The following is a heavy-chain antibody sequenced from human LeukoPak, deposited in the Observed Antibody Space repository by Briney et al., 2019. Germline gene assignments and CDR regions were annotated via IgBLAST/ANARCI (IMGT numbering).Heavy chain of an antibody. CDR2: IYSGGYR. Sequence: PGGSVRLSCAASGFTVSTNYMSWVRQAPGEGLEWISVIYSGGYRYYADSVKGRFTISRDGSKNTVYLQMNSLRAEDTALYYCAREHPYSNYYYYMDVWGKGTTVTVSS. J-gene: IGHJ6*03. CDR1: GFTVSTNY. D-gene: IGHD4-11*01. CDR3: AREHPYSNYYYYMDV. V-gene: IGHV3-53*01.